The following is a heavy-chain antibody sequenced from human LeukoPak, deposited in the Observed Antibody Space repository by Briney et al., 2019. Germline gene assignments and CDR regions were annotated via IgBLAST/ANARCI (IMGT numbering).Heavy chain of an antibody. D-gene: IGHD5-12*01. V-gene: IGHV3-23*01. CDR2: IRGSGGST. CDR1: GFTFSSYA. Sequence: HPGGSLRLSCAASGFTFSSYAMSWVRQAPGKGREWVSAIRGSGGSTYYADSAKGRFTITRDNSKNTLYLQMNSLRAEDSAVYYCAKGNRAASGYSGYDLGSDYWGQGTLVTVSS. CDR3: AKGNRAASGYSGYDLGSDY. J-gene: IGHJ4*02.